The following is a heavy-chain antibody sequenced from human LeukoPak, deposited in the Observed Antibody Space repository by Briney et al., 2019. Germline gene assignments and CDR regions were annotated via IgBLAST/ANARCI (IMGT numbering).Heavy chain of an antibody. V-gene: IGHV4-59*01. D-gene: IGHD1-1*01. CDR2: IYYSGST. Sequence: SSETLSLTCTVSGGSISSYYWSWIRQPPGKGLEWIGYIYYSGSTNYNPSLKSRVTISVDTSKNQFSLKLSSVTAADTAVYYCARWNWNFDYWGQGTLVTVSS. CDR3: ARWNWNFDY. CDR1: GGSISSYY. J-gene: IGHJ4*02.